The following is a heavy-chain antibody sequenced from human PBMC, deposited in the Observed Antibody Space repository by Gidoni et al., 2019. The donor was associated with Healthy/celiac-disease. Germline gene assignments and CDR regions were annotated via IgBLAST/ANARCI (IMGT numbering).Heavy chain of an antibody. CDR1: GGSISSYY. CDR3: ARSTYYDILTGYYYYYYGMDV. V-gene: IGHV4-59*01. J-gene: IGHJ6*02. D-gene: IGHD3-9*01. CDR2: IYYSGST. Sequence: QVQLQESGPGLVKPSETLSLTCTVSGGSISSYYWSWIRQPPGKGLEWIGYIYYSGSTNYNPSLKSRVTISVDTSKNQFSLKLSSVTAADTAVYYCARSTYYDILTGYYYYYYGMDVWGQGTTVTVSS.